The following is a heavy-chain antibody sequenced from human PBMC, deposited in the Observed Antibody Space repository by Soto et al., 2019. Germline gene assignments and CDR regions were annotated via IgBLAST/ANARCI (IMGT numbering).Heavy chain of an antibody. Sequence: SETLSLTCAVYGGSFSGYYWSWIRQPPGKGLEWIGEINHSGSTNYNPSLKSRVTISVDTSKNQFSLKLSSVTAADTAVYYCARGSAYYDFWSGYYDPWGQGTLVTVSS. CDR2: INHSGST. V-gene: IGHV4-34*01. CDR3: ARGSAYYDFWSGYYDP. CDR1: GGSFSGYY. D-gene: IGHD3-3*01. J-gene: IGHJ5*02.